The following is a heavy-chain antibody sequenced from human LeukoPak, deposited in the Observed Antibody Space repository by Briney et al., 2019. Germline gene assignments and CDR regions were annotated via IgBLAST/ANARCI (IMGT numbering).Heavy chain of an antibody. CDR3: ARDRVDTAMVPDY. V-gene: IGHV1-18*01. Sequence: ASVKVSCKASGGTFSSYAISWVRQAPGQGLEWMGWISAYNGNTNYAQKLQGRVTSTSTAYMELRSLRSDDTAVYYCARDRVDTAMVPDYWGQGTLVTVSS. CDR2: ISAYNGNT. J-gene: IGHJ4*02. CDR1: GGTFSSYA. D-gene: IGHD5-18*01.